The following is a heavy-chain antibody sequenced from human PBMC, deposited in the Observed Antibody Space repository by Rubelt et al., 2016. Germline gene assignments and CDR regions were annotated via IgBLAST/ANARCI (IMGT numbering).Heavy chain of an antibody. V-gene: IGHV3-7*01. CDR1: GYTFSSYW. D-gene: IGHD2-21*01. J-gene: IGHJ3*02. CDR3: VREDVAFDI. Sequence: GSLRLSCAASGYTFSSYWMSWVRQAPGKGLEWVANIKQDGSEKYYVDSVKGRFSISRDNAKNTLYLEMTSLKGDDTAAYYCVREDVAFDIWGQGTLVTVSS. CDR2: IKQDGSEK.